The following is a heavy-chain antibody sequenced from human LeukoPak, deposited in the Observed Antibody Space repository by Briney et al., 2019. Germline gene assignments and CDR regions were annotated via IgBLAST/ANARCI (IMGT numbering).Heavy chain of an antibody. J-gene: IGHJ4*02. V-gene: IGHV4-59*12. CDR1: GSSLSTYY. CDR3: ARGPFPNYYGSGSFEL. CDR2: VYFTGSP. D-gene: IGHD3-10*01. Sequence: PSETLSLTCTVSGSSLSTYYWSWLRRPPGKGLEWVGYVYFTGSPKYNPSLKTRVTISQDTSKNQFFLNLRSVTAADTAVYYCARGPFPNYYGSGSFELWGQGALVTVSS.